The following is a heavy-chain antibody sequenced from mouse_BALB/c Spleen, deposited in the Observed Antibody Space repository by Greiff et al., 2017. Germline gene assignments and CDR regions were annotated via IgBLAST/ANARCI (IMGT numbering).Heavy chain of an antibody. CDR2: IRNKANGYTT. J-gene: IGHJ3*01. D-gene: IGHD4-1*01. Sequence: EVQGVESGGGLVQPGGSLRLSCATSGFTFTDYYMSWVRQPPGKALEWLGFIRNKANGYTTEYSASVKGRFTISRDNSQSILYLQMNTLRAEDSATYYCAREMTGTWFAYWGQGTLVTVSA. V-gene: IGHV7-3*02. CDR1: GFTFTDYY. CDR3: AREMTGTWFAY.